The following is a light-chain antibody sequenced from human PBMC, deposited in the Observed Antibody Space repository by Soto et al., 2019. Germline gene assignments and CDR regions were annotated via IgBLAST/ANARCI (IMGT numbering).Light chain of an antibody. J-gene: IGKJ1*01. Sequence: EIRMTQSPAILSLSPGESATLSCRASQSVSSHLVWYQQKPGQAPRLLISDSSTRATGIPARFSGSGSGTEFTITSSSLQAVAASFCYWQRFGDWPSFGQGTKVEI. CDR2: DSS. V-gene: IGKV3-15*01. CDR1: QSVSSH. CDR3: QRFGDWPS.